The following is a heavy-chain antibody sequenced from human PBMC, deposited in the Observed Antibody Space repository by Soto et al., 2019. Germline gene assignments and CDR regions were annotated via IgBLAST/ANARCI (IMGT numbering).Heavy chain of an antibody. J-gene: IGHJ6*02. CDR3: ARGEYCSSTSCSPGYYYYGMDV. CDR2: IYYSGST. V-gene: IGHV4-30-4*01. Sequence: SETLSLTCTVSGGSISSGDYYWSWIRQPPGKGLEWIGYIYYSGSTYYNPSLKSRVTISVDTSKNQFSLKLSSVTAAGTAVYYCARGEYCSSTSCSPGYYYYGMDVWGQGTTVTVSS. D-gene: IGHD2-2*01. CDR1: GGSISSGDYY.